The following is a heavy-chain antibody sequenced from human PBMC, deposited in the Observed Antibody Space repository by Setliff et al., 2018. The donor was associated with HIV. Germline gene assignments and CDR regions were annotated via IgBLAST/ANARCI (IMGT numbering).Heavy chain of an antibody. V-gene: IGHV1-18*04. Sequence: GPSVKVSCKASGYSLANYAISWVRQVPGHGLEWMGWMSGNNGNTKSAPKVQGRLTLATDISTGTAYMELMSLTSDDTAVYYCARPRVFDSFDVWGQGTMVTVSS. CDR3: ARPRVFDSFDV. J-gene: IGHJ3*01. CDR2: MSGNNGNT. CDR1: GYSLANYA.